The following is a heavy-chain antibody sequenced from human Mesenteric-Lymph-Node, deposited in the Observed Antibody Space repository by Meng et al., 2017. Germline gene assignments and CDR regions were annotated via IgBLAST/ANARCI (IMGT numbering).Heavy chain of an antibody. V-gene: IGHV4-61*01. J-gene: IGHJ3*02. CDR1: GGSVSSGSYY. Sequence: GSLRLSCTVSGGSVSSGSYYWSWIRQPPGKGLEWIGYIYYSGSTNYNPCLKSRVTISVDTSKNQFSLKLSSVTAADTAVYYCARDVWGLESAFDIWGQGTMVTVSS. CDR2: IYYSGST. CDR3: ARDVWGLESAFDI. D-gene: IGHD2-21*01.